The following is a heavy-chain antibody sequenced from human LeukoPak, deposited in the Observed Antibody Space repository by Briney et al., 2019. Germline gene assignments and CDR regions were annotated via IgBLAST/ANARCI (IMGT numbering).Heavy chain of an antibody. CDR3: ARELSVTTDSYYYYYYMDV. CDR2: IYYSGGT. J-gene: IGHJ6*03. CDR1: GGSISSHY. D-gene: IGHD4-11*01. V-gene: IGHV4-59*11. Sequence: SETLSLTCTVSGGSISSHYWSWIRQPPGKGLEWIGYIYYSGGTNYNPSLKSRVTISVDTSKNQFSLKLSSVTAADTAVYYCARELSVTTDSYYYYYYMDVWGKGTTVTVSS.